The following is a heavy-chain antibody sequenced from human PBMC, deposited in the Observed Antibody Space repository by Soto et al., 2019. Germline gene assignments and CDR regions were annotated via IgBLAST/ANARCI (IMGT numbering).Heavy chain of an antibody. D-gene: IGHD6-13*01. CDR2: IYYSGST. J-gene: IGHJ6*02. Sequence: QVQLQESGPGLVKPSQTLSLTCTVSGGSISSGGYYWSWIRQHPGKGLEWIGYIYYSGSTYYNPSLKSRVTISVATSKNQFSLKLSSVTAADTAVYYCAGEPRVAAADYYYDYGMDVLGQGTTVTVSS. CDR3: AGEPRVAAADYYYDYGMDV. CDR1: GGSISSGGYY. V-gene: IGHV4-31*03.